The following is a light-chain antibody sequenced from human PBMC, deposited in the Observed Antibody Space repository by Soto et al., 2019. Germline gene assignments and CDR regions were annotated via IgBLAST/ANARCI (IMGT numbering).Light chain of an antibody. V-gene: IGLV2-14*01. J-gene: IGLJ1*01. Sequence: QSALTQPASVSGSPGQSITISCTGSSSDVGVYNYVSWYQQHPGKAPKLMIYGVSNRPSGVSNRFSGSKSGSTASLTISGLQAEDEADYYCTSYTSIASLDVFGTGTKVTVL. CDR1: SSDVGVYNY. CDR2: GVS. CDR3: TSYTSIASLDV.